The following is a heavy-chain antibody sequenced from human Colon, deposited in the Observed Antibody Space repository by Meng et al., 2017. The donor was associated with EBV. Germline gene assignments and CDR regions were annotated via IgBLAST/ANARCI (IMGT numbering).Heavy chain of an antibody. D-gene: IGHD2-15*01. CDR3: ARSDLGSCSGGTCYSHD. V-gene: IGHV3-30-3*01. CDR1: GFTFNSYT. Sequence: QVQLVEPGXGVVQPXRSLRLSCAASGFTFNSYTMHWVRQAPGKGLEWVAVISYDGSNKYYADSVKGRFTISRDNSKNTLSLEMNSLRVEDTAVYYCARSDLGSCSGGTCYSHDWGQGTLVTVSS. CDR2: ISYDGSNK. J-gene: IGHJ4*02.